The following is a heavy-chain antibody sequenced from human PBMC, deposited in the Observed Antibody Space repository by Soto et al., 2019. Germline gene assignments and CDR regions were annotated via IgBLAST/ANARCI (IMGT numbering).Heavy chain of an antibody. CDR2: ISAYNGNT. CDR3: AREGPAPYYYYGMDV. Sequence: QVQLVQSGGEVKKPGASVKVSCKTSGYSFTTYSISWVRQAPGQGLEWMGWISAYNGNTNYAQKLQDRVTMTTDTSTSTAYMELRSLRSDDTAVYYCAREGPAPYYYYGMDVWGQGSPVIVSS. V-gene: IGHV1-18*01. CDR1: GYSFTTYS. J-gene: IGHJ6*02.